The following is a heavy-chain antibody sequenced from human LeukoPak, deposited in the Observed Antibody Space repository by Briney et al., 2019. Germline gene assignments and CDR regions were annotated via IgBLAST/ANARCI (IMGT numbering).Heavy chain of an antibody. D-gene: IGHD6-19*01. Sequence: PSETLSLTCAVYGGSFSGYYWSWIRQPPGKGLEWIGEINHSGSTNYNPSLKSRVTISVDTSKNQFSLKLSSVTAADTAVYYCARGPGYSSGWYLDYWGQGTLVTVSS. V-gene: IGHV4-34*01. CDR2: INHSGST. CDR3: ARGPGYSSGWYLDY. J-gene: IGHJ4*02. CDR1: GGSFSGYY.